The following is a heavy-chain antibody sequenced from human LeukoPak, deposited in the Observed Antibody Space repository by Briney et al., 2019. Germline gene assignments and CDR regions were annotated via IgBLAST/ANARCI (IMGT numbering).Heavy chain of an antibody. J-gene: IGHJ4*02. CDR3: ARICAF. CDR2: IDSSATTI. CDR1: GFTFIDYE. Sequence: GGSLRLSCAASGFTFIDYEMNWVRQAPGKALEWVSYIDSSATTIYYADSVKGRFTISRDNAKNTLYLHMNNLRAEDTAVYYCARICAFGGQGTLVTVYS. V-gene: IGHV3-48*03.